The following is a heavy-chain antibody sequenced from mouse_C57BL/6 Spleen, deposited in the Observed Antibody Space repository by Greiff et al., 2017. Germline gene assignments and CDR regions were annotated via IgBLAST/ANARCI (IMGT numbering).Heavy chain of an antibody. CDR2: IYPGNGDT. CDR3: ARGYFDY. V-gene: IGHV1-12*01. Sequence: QVQLQQSGAELVRPGASVKMSCKASGYTFTSYKMHWVKQTPRQGLEWIGAIYPGNGDTSYNQKFKGKATLTVDKSSSTAYMQLSSLTSEDAAVYFCARGYFDYWGQGTTLTVSS. J-gene: IGHJ2*01. CDR1: GYTFTSYK.